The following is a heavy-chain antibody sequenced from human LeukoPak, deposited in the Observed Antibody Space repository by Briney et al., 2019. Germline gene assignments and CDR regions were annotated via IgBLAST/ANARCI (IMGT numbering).Heavy chain of an antibody. J-gene: IGHJ6*02. CDR3: ARVEHYDLVWEKYGMDV. CDR2: ISAYNGNT. Sequence: GASVKVSCKASGYTFTSYGISWVRQAPGQGLEWMGWISAYNGNTNYAQKLQGRVTMTTDTSTSTAYMELRSLRSDDTAVYYCARVEHYDLVWEKYGMDVWGQGTTVTVSS. V-gene: IGHV1-18*01. D-gene: IGHD3-3*01. CDR1: GYTFTSYG.